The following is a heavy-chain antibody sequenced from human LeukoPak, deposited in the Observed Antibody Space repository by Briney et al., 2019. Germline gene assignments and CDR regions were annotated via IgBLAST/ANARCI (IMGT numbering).Heavy chain of an antibody. V-gene: IGHV5-51*01. CDR3: ARLPGFLEWAFDY. Sequence: GESLKISCKGSGYSFTTYWIGWVRQMPGKGLEWMGIICPGDSDTRYSPSFQGQVTISADKSISTAYLQWISLKASDTAMYYCARLPGFLEWAFDYWGQGTLVTVSS. J-gene: IGHJ4*02. D-gene: IGHD3-3*01. CDR1: GYSFTTYW. CDR2: ICPGDSDT.